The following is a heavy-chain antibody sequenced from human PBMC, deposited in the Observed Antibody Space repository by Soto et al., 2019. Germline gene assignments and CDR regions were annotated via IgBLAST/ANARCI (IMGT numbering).Heavy chain of an antibody. CDR1: GFTFDDNA. CDR2: ISWNSGYI. CDR3: VRSKGGYSYGTPFDY. V-gene: IGHV3-9*01. J-gene: IGHJ4*02. Sequence: EVQLEESGGALVQPGRSLRLSCAASGFTFDDNAMHWVRQVLGKGLEWVSSISWNSGYIGYADSVKGRFITSRDNAXXSLYLQMNSLRPEDTALYYCVRSKGGYSYGTPFDYWGQGTLVTVSS. D-gene: IGHD5-18*01.